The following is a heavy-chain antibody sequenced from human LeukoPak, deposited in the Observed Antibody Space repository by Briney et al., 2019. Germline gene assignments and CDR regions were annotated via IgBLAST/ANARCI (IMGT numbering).Heavy chain of an antibody. V-gene: IGHV1-24*01. CDR2: FDPEDGET. J-gene: IGHJ4*02. D-gene: IGHD2-2*02. Sequence: ASVKVSCKASGYTLTELSMHWVRQAPGKGLEWMGGFDPEDGETIYAQKFQGRVTMTEDTSTDTAYMELSSLRFEDTAVYYCATDLAPYCSSTSCHTRFDYWGQGTLVTVSS. CDR3: ATDLAPYCSSTSCHTRFDY. CDR1: GYTLTELS.